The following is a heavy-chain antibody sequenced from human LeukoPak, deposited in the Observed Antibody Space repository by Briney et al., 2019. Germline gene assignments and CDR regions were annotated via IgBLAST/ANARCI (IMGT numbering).Heavy chain of an antibody. D-gene: IGHD5-12*01. J-gene: IGHJ4*02. Sequence: PGGSLRLSCAASGFTMKNFGMHWVRQAPGKGLEWVAVIWYDGSQKHYVDSVKGRFTISRENSMNTLSLQMNGLRVEDTGVYYCVKGAGGGYDFEASFYFESWGQGTLVTVSS. CDR3: VKGAGGGYDFEASFYFES. V-gene: IGHV3-33*06. CDR1: GFTMKNFG. CDR2: IWYDGSQK.